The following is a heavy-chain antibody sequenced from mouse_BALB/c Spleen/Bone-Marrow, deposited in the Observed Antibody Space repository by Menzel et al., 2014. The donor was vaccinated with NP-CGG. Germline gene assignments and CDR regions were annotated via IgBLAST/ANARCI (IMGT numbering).Heavy chain of an antibody. CDR1: GYTFTSYW. CDR3: APYYYGSSYGFYWYFDV. V-gene: IGHV1S81*02. CDR2: INPSNGRT. J-gene: IGHJ1*01. D-gene: IGHD1-1*01. Sequence: VQLQQSGAELVKPGASVKLSCKASGYTFTSYWMHWVNQRPGQGLEWIGEINPSNGRTNYNEKFKGKATLTVDKSSSTAYMQLSSLTSEDSAVYYCAPYYYGSSYGFYWYFDVWGAGTTVTVSS.